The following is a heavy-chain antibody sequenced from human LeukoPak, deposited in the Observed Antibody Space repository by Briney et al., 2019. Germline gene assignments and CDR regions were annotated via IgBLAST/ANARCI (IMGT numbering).Heavy chain of an antibody. CDR1: GFTFSSYA. Sequence: GGSLRLSCAASGFTFSSYAMNWVRQAPGKGLEWVSSISSSSSYIYYADSVKGRFTISRDNAKNSLYLQMNSLRAEDTAVYYCARARYYYDRDAFDIWGQGTMVTVSS. CDR2: ISSSSSYI. CDR3: ARARYYYDRDAFDI. J-gene: IGHJ3*02. V-gene: IGHV3-21*01. D-gene: IGHD3-22*01.